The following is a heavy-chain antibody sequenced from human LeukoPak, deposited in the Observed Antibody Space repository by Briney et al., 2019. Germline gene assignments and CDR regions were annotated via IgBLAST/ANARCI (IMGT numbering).Heavy chain of an antibody. CDR3: ARATRTPDY. Sequence: SETLSLTCTVSGGSISSSSYYWGWIRQPPGKGLEWIGGIYYSGSTYYNPSLKSRVTISVDTSKNQFSLKLNSVTAADTAVYYCARATRTPDYWGQGTLVTVSS. J-gene: IGHJ4*02. V-gene: IGHV4-39*07. D-gene: IGHD2-15*01. CDR2: IYYSGST. CDR1: GGSISSSSYY.